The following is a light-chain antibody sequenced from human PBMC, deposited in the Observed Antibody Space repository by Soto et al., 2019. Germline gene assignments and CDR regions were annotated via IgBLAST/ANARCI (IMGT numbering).Light chain of an antibody. CDR3: QQYNNWPQT. V-gene: IGKV3-15*01. CDR2: DAS. Sequence: EIVMTQSPATLSVSPGERATLSCRASQSVSSNLAWYQQKPGQAPRLLIHDASTRATGIPGRFSGSGSGTEFTLTISSLQSEDFAVYFCQQYNNWPQTFGQGTKVEIK. CDR1: QSVSSN. J-gene: IGKJ1*01.